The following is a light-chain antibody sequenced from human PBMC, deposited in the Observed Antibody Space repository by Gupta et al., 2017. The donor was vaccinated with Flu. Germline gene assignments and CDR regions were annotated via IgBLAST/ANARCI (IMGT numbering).Light chain of an antibody. CDR3: QQYHSPPWT. CDR2: WAS. J-gene: IGKJ1*01. CDR1: QSVLYSSNNMNY. Sequence: DIVMTQSPDSLAVSLGERATINCKSSQSVLYSSNNMNYLAWYQQKPGQPPKLLIYWASTRESGVPDRFSGSGSGTDFTLTISSLQAEDVAVYYCQQYHSPPWTFGQGTKVEIK. V-gene: IGKV4-1*01.